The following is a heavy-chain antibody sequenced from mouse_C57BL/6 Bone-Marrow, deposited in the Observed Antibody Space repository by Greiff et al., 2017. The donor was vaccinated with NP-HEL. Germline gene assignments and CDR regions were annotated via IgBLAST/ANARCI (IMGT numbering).Heavy chain of an antibody. CDR3: ARHLLGFAY. J-gene: IGHJ3*01. D-gene: IGHD1-1*01. Sequence: EVKVVESGGDLVKPGGSLKLPCAASGFPFSSSAMSWVRQTPDTRLEWVATISSGGSYTYYPASVQGRFTISRDNAKNTLYLQMSSLKSEDTAMYYCARHLLGFAYWGQGTLVTVSA. CDR1: GFPFSSSA. CDR2: ISSGGSYT. V-gene: IGHV5-6*01.